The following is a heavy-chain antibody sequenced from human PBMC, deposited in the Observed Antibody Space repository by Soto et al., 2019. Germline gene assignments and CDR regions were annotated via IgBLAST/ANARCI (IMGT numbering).Heavy chain of an antibody. CDR2: IYHSGST. CDR1: GYSISSGYY. CDR3: ASGGDYDSVLGSYGY. D-gene: IGHD3-16*01. Sequence: SETLSLTCAVSGYSISSGYYWGWIRQPPGKGLEWIGSIYHSGSTYYNPSLKSRVTISVDTSKNQFSLKLSSVTAADTAVYYCASGGDYDSVLGSYGYWGQGTLVTVSS. J-gene: IGHJ4*02. V-gene: IGHV4-38-2*01.